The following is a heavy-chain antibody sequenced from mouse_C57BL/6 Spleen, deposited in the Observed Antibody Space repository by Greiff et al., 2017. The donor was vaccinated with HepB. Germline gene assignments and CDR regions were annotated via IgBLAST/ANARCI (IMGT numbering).Heavy chain of an antibody. Sequence: EVQLQQSGTELVKPGASVKISCKASGYSFTGYYMNWVKQSPEKSLEWIGEINPSTGGTTYNQKFKAKATLTVDKSSSTAYMQLKSLTSEDSAVYYCARGLRRGYFDVWGTGTTVTVSS. V-gene: IGHV1-42*01. D-gene: IGHD2-4*01. CDR1: GYSFTGYY. CDR2: INPSTGGT. CDR3: ARGLRRGYFDV. J-gene: IGHJ1*03.